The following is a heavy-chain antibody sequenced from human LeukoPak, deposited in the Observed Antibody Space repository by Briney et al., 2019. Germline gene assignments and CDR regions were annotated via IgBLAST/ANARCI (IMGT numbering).Heavy chain of an antibody. J-gene: IGHJ5*02. CDR3: ARCYDFWSGAPFDP. CDR1: GGSISDYY. V-gene: IGHV4-59*01. D-gene: IGHD3-3*01. CDR2: IYSSGST. Sequence: TSETLSLTCTVSGGSISDYYWIWIRQPPGKGLEWIGYIYSSGSTSYNPSLKSRVTISIDTSKNQFPLNLNSVTAADTAVYYCARCYDFWSGAPFDPWGQGTLVTVSS.